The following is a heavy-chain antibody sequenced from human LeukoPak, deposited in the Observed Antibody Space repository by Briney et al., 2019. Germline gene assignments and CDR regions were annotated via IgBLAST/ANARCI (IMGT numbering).Heavy chain of an antibody. CDR2: ISAYNGNT. D-gene: IGHD6-13*01. CDR3: ARDVFGEGIAAAGDAFDI. V-gene: IGHV1-18*01. J-gene: IGHJ3*02. CDR1: GYTFTSYG. Sequence: ASVKVSCKASGYTFTSYGISWVRQAPGQGLEWMGLISAYNGNTNYAQKLQGRVTMTTDASTSTAYMELRSLRSDDTAVYYCARDVFGEGIAAAGDAFDIWGQGTMVTVSS.